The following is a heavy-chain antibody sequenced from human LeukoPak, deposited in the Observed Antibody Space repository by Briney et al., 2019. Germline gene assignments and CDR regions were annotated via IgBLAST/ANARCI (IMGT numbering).Heavy chain of an antibody. CDR1: GFTFSSYS. CDR3: VKDENVDTAIFDY. D-gene: IGHD5-18*01. CDR2: ISSSSSYI. V-gene: IGHV3-21*01. Sequence: PGGSLRLSCAASGFTFSSYSMNWVRQAPGKGLEWVSSISSSSSYIYYADSVKGRFTISRDNAKNTLYLQMNSLRGEDTALYYCVKDENVDTAIFDYWGQGTLVTVSS. J-gene: IGHJ4*02.